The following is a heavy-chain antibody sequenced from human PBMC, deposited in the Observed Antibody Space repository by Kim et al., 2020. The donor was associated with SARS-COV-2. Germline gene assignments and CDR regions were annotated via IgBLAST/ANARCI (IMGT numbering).Heavy chain of an antibody. Sequence: SVKVSCKASGGTFSSYAISWVRQAPGQGLEWMGGIIPIFGTANYAQKFQGRVTITADESTSTAYMELSSLRSEDTAVYYCARSGGGDIVVVVAAYYYYYGMDVWGQGTTVTVSS. V-gene: IGHV1-69*13. D-gene: IGHD2-15*01. CDR3: ARSGGGDIVVVVAAYYYYYGMDV. J-gene: IGHJ6*02. CDR1: GGTFSSYA. CDR2: IIPIFGTA.